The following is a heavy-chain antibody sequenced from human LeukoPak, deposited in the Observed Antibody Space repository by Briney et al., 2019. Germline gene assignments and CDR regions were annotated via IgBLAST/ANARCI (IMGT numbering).Heavy chain of an antibody. CDR2: IHYSGST. J-gene: IGHJ4*02. V-gene: IGHV4-59*01. D-gene: IGHD4-17*01. CDR1: GGSISSYY. Sequence: PSETLSLTCTVSGGSISSYYWSWIRQPPGKGLEWIGYIHYSGSTNYNPSLKSRVTISVDTSKNQFSLKLSSVTAADTAVYYCARGYGDYVGDYWGQGTLVTVSS. CDR3: ARGYGDYVGDY.